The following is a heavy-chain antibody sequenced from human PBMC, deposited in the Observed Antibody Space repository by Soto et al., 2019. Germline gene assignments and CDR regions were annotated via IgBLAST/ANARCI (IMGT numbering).Heavy chain of an antibody. V-gene: IGHV1-69*06. Sequence: QVHLVQSEAEVKKPGSSVKVSCKASGGTFSSYTVSWVRQAPGQGLEWVGGIIPVFNTTYYAQKFQGRVTILADKSTSTAYMELSNLRSDDTAVYYFPRSLGRGWTPYWGQGTLVTVSS. D-gene: IGHD6-19*01. J-gene: IGHJ4*02. CDR2: IIPVFNTT. CDR3: PRSLGRGWTPY. CDR1: GGTFSSYT.